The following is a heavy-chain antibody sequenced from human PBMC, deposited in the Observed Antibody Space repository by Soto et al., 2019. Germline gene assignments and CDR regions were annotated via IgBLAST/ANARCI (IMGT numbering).Heavy chain of an antibody. J-gene: IGHJ6*02. V-gene: IGHV2-5*02. D-gene: IGHD2-21*02. CDR2: IYWDGDR. CDR3: VHSRCGGDCLQSYSSHYYYGMDI. Sequence: QITLKESGPTLVKPTQTLTLTCTFSGFSLSTGGMGVGWIRQPPGKALEWLALIYWDGDRRYRPSLMSRLTIAKDTSKNQVVLTMTNMDPVYTATYYCVHSRCGGDCLQSYSSHYYYGMDIWGQGTTVTFSS. CDR1: GFSLSTGGMG.